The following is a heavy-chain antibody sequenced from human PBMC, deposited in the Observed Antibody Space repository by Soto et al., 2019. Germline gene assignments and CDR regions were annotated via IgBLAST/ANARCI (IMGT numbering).Heavy chain of an antibody. CDR3: ARGLWNHGY. J-gene: IGHJ4*02. CDR2: IKQDGSET. V-gene: IGHV3-7*05. D-gene: IGHD1-1*01. CDR1: GFTFSSYW. Sequence: PGGSLRLSCGASGFTFSSYWMSWVRQAPGKGLEGVAHIKQDGSETNYVDSVKGRFTISRDNAEKSLYLQMNSLRAEDTAVYFCARGLWNHGYWGRGTLVTVSS.